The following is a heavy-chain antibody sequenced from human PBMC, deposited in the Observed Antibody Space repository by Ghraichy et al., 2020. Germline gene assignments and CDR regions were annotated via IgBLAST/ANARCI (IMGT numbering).Heavy chain of an antibody. D-gene: IGHD3-16*01. CDR3: TRALSPPASDDYGDY. CDR1: GFTFSAST. J-gene: IGHJ4*02. Sequence: GGSLRLSCAASGFTFSASTMHWVRQASGKGLEWVGRIRSKVNSYATTYAASVKGRLTISRDDSENTAYLQMNRLKAEDTAVYYCTRALSPPASDDYGDYWGQGSLVTVSS. V-gene: IGHV3-73*01. CDR2: IRSKVNSYAT.